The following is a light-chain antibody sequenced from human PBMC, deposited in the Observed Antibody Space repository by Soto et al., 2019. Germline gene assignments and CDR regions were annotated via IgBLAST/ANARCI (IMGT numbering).Light chain of an antibody. CDR3: QQYNSYSYT. J-gene: IGKJ2*01. V-gene: IGKV1-5*03. CDR1: QSISSW. CDR2: KAS. Sequence: DIQMTQSPSTLSASVGDRVTITCRASQSISSWLAWYQQKPGKAPKLLIYKASSLESWVPSRFSGSGSGTEFTLTISSLQPDDFATYYYQQYNSYSYTFGQGTKLEIK.